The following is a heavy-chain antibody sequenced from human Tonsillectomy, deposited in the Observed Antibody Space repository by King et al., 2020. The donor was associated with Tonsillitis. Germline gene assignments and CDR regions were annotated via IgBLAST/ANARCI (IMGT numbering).Heavy chain of an antibody. CDR2: IYYSGST. V-gene: IGHV4-39*01. D-gene: IGHD5-24*01. CDR3: ATGDRDGYNYIN. Sequence: QLQESGPGLVKPSETLSLTCTVSGGSISSSSYYWGWIRQPPGKGLEWIGSIYYSGSTYYNPSLKSRVTISVDTSKNQFSLKLSSLTAADTAVYYCATGDRDGYNYINWGQGTLVTVSS. CDR1: GGSISSSSYY. J-gene: IGHJ4*02.